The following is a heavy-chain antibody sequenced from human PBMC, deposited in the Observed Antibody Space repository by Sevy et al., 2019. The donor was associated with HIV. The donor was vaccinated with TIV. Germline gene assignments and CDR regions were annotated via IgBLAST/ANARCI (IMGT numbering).Heavy chain of an antibody. V-gene: IGHV3-49*04. CDR3: SRRKAVHYIFVY. CDR1: GFTFGDYC. Sequence: GGSLRLSCTASGFTFGDYCMSWVRQAPGKGLEWVAFLKSDVYGGTVDHAASVRGRFVISRDDSKTIAYLQMNDLKAGRTGIYYFSRRKAVHYIFVYWGQGALVPVSS. CDR2: LKSDVYGGTV. J-gene: IGHJ4*02. D-gene: IGHD2-21*01.